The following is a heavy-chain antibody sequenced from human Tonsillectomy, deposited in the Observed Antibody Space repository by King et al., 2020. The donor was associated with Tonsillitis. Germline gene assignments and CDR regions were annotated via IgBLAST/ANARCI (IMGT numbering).Heavy chain of an antibody. Sequence: VQLVESGGGLVQPGGSLRLSCAASGFTVSSNYMSWVRQAPGKGLEWVSVIYSGGSTYYADPVKGRFTISRHNFKNSLYLQMNSLRTEDTAMYYCARVGCDSSGYFRINDAFDIWGQGTMVTVSS. D-gene: IGHD3-22*01. V-gene: IGHV3-53*04. CDR2: IYSGGST. J-gene: IGHJ3*02. CDR1: GFTVSSNY. CDR3: ARVGCDSSGYFRINDAFDI.